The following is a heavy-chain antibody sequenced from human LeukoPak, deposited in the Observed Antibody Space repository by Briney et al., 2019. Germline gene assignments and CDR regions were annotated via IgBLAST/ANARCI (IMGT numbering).Heavy chain of an antibody. Sequence: ASVKVSCKASGYTFTSYAMHWVRQAPGQRLEWMGWINAGNGNTKYSQKFQGRVTITRDTSASTAYMELSSLRSEDTAVYYCARKTYYYDSSGYYSWFDPWGQGTLVTVSS. CDR2: INAGNGNT. V-gene: IGHV1-3*01. D-gene: IGHD3-22*01. J-gene: IGHJ5*02. CDR1: GYTFTSYA. CDR3: ARKTYYYDSSGYYSWFDP.